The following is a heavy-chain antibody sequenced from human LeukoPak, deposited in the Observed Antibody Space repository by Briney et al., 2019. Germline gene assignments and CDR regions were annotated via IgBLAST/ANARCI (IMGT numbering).Heavy chain of an antibody. CDR1: GYTFTSYG. CDR2: INTNTGNP. CDR3: ARWSYYYDSSGCIDY. V-gene: IGHV7-4-1*02. D-gene: IGHD3-22*01. Sequence: ASVKVSCKASGYTFTSYGISWVRQAPGQGLEWMGWINTNTGNPTYAQGFTGRFVFSLDTSVSTAYLQISSLKAEDTAVYYCARWSYYYDSSGCIDYWGQGTLVTVSS. J-gene: IGHJ4*02.